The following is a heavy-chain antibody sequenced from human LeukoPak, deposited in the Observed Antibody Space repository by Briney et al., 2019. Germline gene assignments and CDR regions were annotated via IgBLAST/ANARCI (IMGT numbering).Heavy chain of an antibody. Sequence: GGSLTLFCAASGFTFDDYGMSWVRQAPGKGLEWVSGINWNGGSTGYADSVKGRFTISRDNAKNSLYLQMNSLRAEETALYYCARVNGGKGEYGMDVTGAGATVTVSS. CDR1: GFTFDDYG. CDR3: ARVNGGKGEYGMDV. CDR2: INWNGGST. J-gene: IGHJ6*01. D-gene: IGHD4-23*01. V-gene: IGHV3-20*04.